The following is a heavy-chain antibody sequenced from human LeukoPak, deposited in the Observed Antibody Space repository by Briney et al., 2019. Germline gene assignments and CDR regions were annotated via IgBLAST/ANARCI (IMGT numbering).Heavy chain of an antibody. V-gene: IGHV3-23*01. J-gene: IGHJ6*02. D-gene: IGHD2-2*01. CDR3: AKSEYCSSTSCYRSYYYGMDV. CDR2: ISVIGDNT. CDR1: GFTFTSYA. Sequence: GGSLRLSCAASGFTFTSYAMSSVRQAPGNGPEPNSVISVIGDNTSYADSVKGRLNISRDNSKNTLYLQMNSLRAEDTPVYYCAKSEYCSSTSCYRSYYYGMDVWGQGTTVTVSS.